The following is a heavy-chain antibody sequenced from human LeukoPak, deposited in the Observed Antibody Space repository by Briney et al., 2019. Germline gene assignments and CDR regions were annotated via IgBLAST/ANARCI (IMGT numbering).Heavy chain of an antibody. CDR2: IKQDGSEK. D-gene: IGHD5-12*01. CDR1: GFTFSSYA. V-gene: IGHV3-7*01. CDR3: AREYSGYDF. J-gene: IGHJ4*02. Sequence: PGRSLRLSCAASGFTFSSYAMSWVRQAPGKGLEWVANIKQDGSEKYYVDSVKGRFTISRDNAKNSLYLQMNSLRAEDTAVYYCAREYSGYDFRGQGTLVTVSS.